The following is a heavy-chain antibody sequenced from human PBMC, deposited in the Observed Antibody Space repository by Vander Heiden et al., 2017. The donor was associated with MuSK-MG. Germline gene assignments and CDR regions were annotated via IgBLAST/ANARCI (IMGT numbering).Heavy chain of an antibody. J-gene: IGHJ4*02. CDR3: AKDLARKAYFDY. CDR2: IGGSGGST. Sequence: EVQLLESGGGLVQPGGSLRLSCAASAFPFSSVAMSWVRQAPGKGLEWVSAIGGSGGSTYYADSVKGRLTISRDNSKNTLYLQMNSLRAEDTAVYYCAKDLARKAYFDYWGQGTLVTVSS. D-gene: IGHD1-26*01. CDR1: AFPFSSVA. V-gene: IGHV3-23*01.